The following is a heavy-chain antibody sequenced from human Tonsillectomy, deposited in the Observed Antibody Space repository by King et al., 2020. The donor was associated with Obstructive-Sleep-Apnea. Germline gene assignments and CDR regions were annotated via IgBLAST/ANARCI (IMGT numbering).Heavy chain of an antibody. J-gene: IGHJ4*02. D-gene: IGHD5-12*01. Sequence: VQLVESGGGVVQPGRSLRFSCAASGFTFSNYGLHWVRQAPGKGLEWVAVISYDGSYKYYTDSVKGRFTISRDNSKNTLYVQMNSLRDDDTAVYYCAKDGGRGYSGYDYSFFDYWGLGTLVTVSS. V-gene: IGHV3-30*18. CDR2: ISYDGSYK. CDR1: GFTFSNYG. CDR3: AKDGGRGYSGYDYSFFDY.